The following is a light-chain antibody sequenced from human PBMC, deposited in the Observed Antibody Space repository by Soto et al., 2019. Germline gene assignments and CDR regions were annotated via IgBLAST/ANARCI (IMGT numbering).Light chain of an antibody. V-gene: IGKV3-20*01. CDR2: DAS. J-gene: IGKJ3*01. CDR3: QQYNKSPFT. Sequence: EIVLTQSPGTLSLSPGERATLSCRASQNVGNSHLAWFQQKPAQAPRLLIYDASSRATGIPERFSGSGSGTDFTLTISRLEPEDFAVSYCQQYNKSPFTFGPGTKVDI. CDR1: QNVGNSH.